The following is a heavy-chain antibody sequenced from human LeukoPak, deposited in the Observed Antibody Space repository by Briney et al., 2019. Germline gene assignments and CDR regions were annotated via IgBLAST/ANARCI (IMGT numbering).Heavy chain of an antibody. J-gene: IGHJ4*02. CDR3: ARQEDHDYGDYYFDY. Sequence: GGSLRLSCAASGFSSSNFTMNWVRQAPGKGLEWVSSISSSSTYIYYADSVKGRFTISRDNAKNSLYLQMNSLRAEDTAVYYCARQEDHDYGDYYFDYWGQGTLVTVSS. D-gene: IGHD4-17*01. CDR1: GFSSSNFT. CDR2: ISSSSTYI. V-gene: IGHV3-21*01.